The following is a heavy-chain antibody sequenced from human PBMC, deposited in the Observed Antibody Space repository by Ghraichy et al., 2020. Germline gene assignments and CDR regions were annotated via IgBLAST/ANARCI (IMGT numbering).Heavy chain of an antibody. CDR3: ARQPVDVDTNWFDA. Sequence: SETLSLTCTVSGGSISSSYYWGWIRQPPGKGLEWVGIIFHIGITYYSPSLKSLVTISVDTSKNQFPLKLSSVTAADTIVYYSARQPVDVDTNWFDASGQGTPVTVSS. J-gene: IGHJ5*02. D-gene: IGHD2-15*01. CDR1: GGSISSSYY. CDR2: IFHIGIT. V-gene: IGHV4-39*01.